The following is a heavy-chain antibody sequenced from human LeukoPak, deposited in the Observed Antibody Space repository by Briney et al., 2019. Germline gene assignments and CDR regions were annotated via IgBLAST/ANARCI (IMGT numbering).Heavy chain of an antibody. CDR3: ARDVPSGYCSGGRCQSFDY. CDR2: IIPIFGTA. J-gene: IGHJ4*02. D-gene: IGHD2-15*01. V-gene: IGHV1-69*13. CDR1: GCTFISYA. Sequence: VAAVTVSCKACGCTFISYAISWVRQAPGQGLDWMGGIIPIFGTANYAQKFQGSVTSTADEPTSTDYMELSSLRSEDTSVYYSARDVPSGYCSGGRCQSFDYWGQGTLVTVSS.